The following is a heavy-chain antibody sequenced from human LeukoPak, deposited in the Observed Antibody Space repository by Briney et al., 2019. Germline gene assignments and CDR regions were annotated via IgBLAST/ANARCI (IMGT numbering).Heavy chain of an antibody. D-gene: IGHD6-13*01. V-gene: IGHV3-53*01. Sequence: GGSLRLSCAASGFAVSTKFMTWVRQPPAKGLEWVSVIYTGGLTYYADSVKGRFTISRDNSKNTLYLQMSNLKADDTAVYYCAKDEAAAGDGLDYWGQGTLVIVSS. CDR3: AKDEAAAGDGLDY. CDR2: IYTGGLT. CDR1: GFAVSTKF. J-gene: IGHJ4*02.